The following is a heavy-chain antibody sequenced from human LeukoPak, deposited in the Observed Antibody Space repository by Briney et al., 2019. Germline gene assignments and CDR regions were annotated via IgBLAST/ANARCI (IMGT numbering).Heavy chain of an antibody. CDR2: IIPIFGTA. Sequence: SVKVSCKASGGTFSSYAISWVRQAPGQGLEWMGGIIPIFGTANYAQKFQGRVTITADKSTSTAYMELSSLRSEDTAVYYCARAHRYYDAFDIWGQGTMVTVSS. CDR1: GGTFSSYA. J-gene: IGHJ3*02. D-gene: IGHD2-8*01. V-gene: IGHV1-69*06. CDR3: ARAHRYYDAFDI.